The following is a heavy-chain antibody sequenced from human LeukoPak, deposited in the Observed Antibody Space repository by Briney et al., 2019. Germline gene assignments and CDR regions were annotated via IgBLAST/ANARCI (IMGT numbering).Heavy chain of an antibody. CDR1: GFTFSSYG. CDR3: ARVRGYCSGGKCGMDV. Sequence: PGGSLRLSCAASGFTFSSYGMHWVRQAPGKGLEWVSYISSSSSTIYYADSVRGRFTISRDNAKNSLYLQMNSLRAEDTAVYYCARVRGYCSGGKCGMDVWGQGTTVTVSS. CDR2: ISSSSSTI. D-gene: IGHD2-15*01. V-gene: IGHV3-48*01. J-gene: IGHJ6*02.